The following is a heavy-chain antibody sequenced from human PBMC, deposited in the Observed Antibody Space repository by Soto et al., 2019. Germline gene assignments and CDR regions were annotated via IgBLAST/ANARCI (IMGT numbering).Heavy chain of an antibody. CDR3: ARASVPRRRFDY. CDR1: GYTLSSYY. J-gene: IGHJ4*02. Sequence: ASVKVSCKASGYTLSSYYIHWVRQAPGQGLEWMGIINPSGGSTTYAQKFQGRVTMTRDTSTNTVYMELSSLTSEDTAVYYCARASVPRRRFDYSGEGSLVPGSS. CDR2: INPSGGST. D-gene: IGHD6-19*01. V-gene: IGHV1-46*03.